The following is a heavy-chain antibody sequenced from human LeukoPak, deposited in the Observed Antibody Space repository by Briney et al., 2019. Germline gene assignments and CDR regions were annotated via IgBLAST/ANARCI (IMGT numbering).Heavy chain of an antibody. CDR3: ARDFIVNWGGASIAARPGY. CDR2: ISAYNGNT. D-gene: IGHD6-6*01. CDR1: GYTFTSYG. V-gene: IGHV1-18*01. J-gene: IGHJ4*02. Sequence: ASVNVSCKASGYTFTSYGISWVRQAPGQGLEWMGWISAYNGNTNYAQKLQGRVTMTTDTSTSTAYMELRSLRSDDTAVYYCARDFIVNWGGASIAARPGYWGQGTLVTVSS.